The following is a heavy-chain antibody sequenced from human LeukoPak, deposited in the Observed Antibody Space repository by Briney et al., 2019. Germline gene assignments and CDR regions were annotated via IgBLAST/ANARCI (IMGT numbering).Heavy chain of an antibody. CDR3: ARQGVVFPTDYYYMDV. CDR1: GYTFTSYD. D-gene: IGHD3-3*01. CDR2: MNPNSGNT. J-gene: IGHJ6*03. V-gene: IGHV1-8*03. Sequence: ASVKVSCKASGYTFTSYDVNWVRQATGQGLEWMGWMNPNSGNTGYAQKFQGRVTITRNTSISTAYMELRSLRSEDTAVYYCARQGVVFPTDYYYMDVWGKGTTVTVSS.